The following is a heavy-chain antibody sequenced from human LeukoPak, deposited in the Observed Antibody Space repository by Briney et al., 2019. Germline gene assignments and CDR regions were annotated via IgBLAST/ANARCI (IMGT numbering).Heavy chain of an antibody. CDR1: GGSFSGYY. V-gene: IGHV4-34*01. CDR2: INHSGST. D-gene: IGHD5-18*01. CDR3: ARRRGYSYGYHYFDY. J-gene: IGHJ4*02. Sequence: SSETLSLTCAVYGGSFSGYYWSWIRQPPGKGLEWIGEINHSGSTNYNPSLKSRVTISVDTSKNQFSLKLSSVTAADTAVYYCARRRGYSYGYHYFDYWGQGTLVTVSS.